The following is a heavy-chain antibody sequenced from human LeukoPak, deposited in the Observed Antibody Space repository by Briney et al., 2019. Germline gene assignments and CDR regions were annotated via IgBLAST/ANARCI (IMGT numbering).Heavy chain of an antibody. CDR1: GGSISSSSYY. V-gene: IGHV3-11*01. D-gene: IGHD3-10*01. Sequence: LSLTCTVSGGSISSSSYYWGWIRQAPGKGLEWVSYISSSGSTIYYADSVKGRFTISRDNAKNSLYLQMNSLRAEDTAVYYCASGEVFIDYWGQGTLVTVSS. CDR3: ASGEVFIDY. CDR2: ISSSGSTI. J-gene: IGHJ4*02.